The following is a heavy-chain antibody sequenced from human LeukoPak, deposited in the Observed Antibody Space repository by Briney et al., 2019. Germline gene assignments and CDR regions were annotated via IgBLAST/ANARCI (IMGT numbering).Heavy chain of an antibody. Sequence: SQTLSLTCAISGDSVSSNSAAWNWIRQSPSRGLEWLGRTYYRSKWYNDYAVSVKSRITINPDTSKNQFSLQLNSVTPEDTAVYYCARGFRTPSYSGSYFYYYMDAWGKGTTVTVSS. CDR2: TYYRSKWYN. CDR3: ARGFRTPSYSGSYFYYYMDA. CDR1: GDSVSSNSAA. V-gene: IGHV6-1*01. D-gene: IGHD1-26*01. J-gene: IGHJ6*03.